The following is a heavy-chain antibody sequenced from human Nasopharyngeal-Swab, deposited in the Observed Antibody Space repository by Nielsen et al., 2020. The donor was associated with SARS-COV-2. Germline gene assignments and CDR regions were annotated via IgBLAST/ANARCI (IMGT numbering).Heavy chain of an antibody. CDR2: ISSSSSYI. J-gene: IGHJ4*02. Sequence: WIRQPPGKGLEWVSSISSSSSYIYCADSVKGRFTISRDNAKNSLYLQMNSLRAEDTAVYYCARDSGYDYVWGSYRYHDYWGQGTRVTVSS. D-gene: IGHD3-16*02. CDR3: ARDSGYDYVWGSYRYHDY. V-gene: IGHV3-21*01.